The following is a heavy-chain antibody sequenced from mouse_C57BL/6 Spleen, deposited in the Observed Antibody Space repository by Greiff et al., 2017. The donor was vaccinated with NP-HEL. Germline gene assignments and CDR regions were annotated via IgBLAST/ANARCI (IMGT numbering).Heavy chain of an antibody. CDR2: IWSGGRT. Sequence: VKLQESGPGLVQPSQSLSITCTVSGFSLTSYGVHWVRQSPGKGLEWLGVIWSGGRTDYNAAFISRLSISKDNSKSQVFFKMNSLQADDTAIYDCARTGYVYYFDYWGQGTTLTVSS. CDR3: ARTGYVYYFDY. CDR1: GFSLTSYG. J-gene: IGHJ2*01. D-gene: IGHD2-2*01. V-gene: IGHV2-2*01.